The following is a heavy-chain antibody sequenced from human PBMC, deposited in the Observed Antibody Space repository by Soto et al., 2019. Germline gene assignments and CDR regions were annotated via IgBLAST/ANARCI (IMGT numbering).Heavy chain of an antibody. CDR2: ITWNSGSK. V-gene: IGHV3-9*01. J-gene: IGHJ4*02. CDR1: GFSFEDCA. Sequence: GGSLRLSCAASGFSFEDCAMHWVRQAPGKGLEWVSGITWNSGSKGYADSVKGRFTISRDNAKNSLYLQINSLRAEDTALYYCAKDRRSDYYDLDYWGQGTLVTVSS. CDR3: AKDRRSDYYDLDY. D-gene: IGHD3-22*01.